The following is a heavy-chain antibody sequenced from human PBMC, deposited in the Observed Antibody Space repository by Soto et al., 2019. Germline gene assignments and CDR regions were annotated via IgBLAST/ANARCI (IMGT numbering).Heavy chain of an antibody. V-gene: IGHV4-61*01. D-gene: IGHD1-26*01. Sequence: QVQLQESGPGLVKPSETLSLTCTVSGGSVSSGSYYWSWIRQPPGKGLEWIGYIYYSGSTNYNPSLKSRVPTAVDTSKNQCSLKPSAVPAADTAVYYCARVVWESPGMDVWGQGTTVTVSS. CDR2: IYYSGST. J-gene: IGHJ6*02. CDR3: ARVVWESPGMDV. CDR1: GGSVSSGSYY.